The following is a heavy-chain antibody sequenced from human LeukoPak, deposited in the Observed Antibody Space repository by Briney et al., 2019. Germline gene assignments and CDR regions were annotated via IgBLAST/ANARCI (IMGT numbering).Heavy chain of an antibody. CDR3: ARLIRDYSHNHYFDY. D-gene: IGHD4/OR15-4a*01. Sequence: SETLSLTCAVSGGSISSYNWNWSRQPPGKGLEWIGYIHYSGSTNYNPSLKSRVTISVETSKNQFSLRLSSVTAADTAVYYCARLIRDYSHNHYFDYWGQGTLVTVSS. V-gene: IGHV4-59*08. CDR2: IHYSGST. CDR1: GGSISSYN. J-gene: IGHJ4*02.